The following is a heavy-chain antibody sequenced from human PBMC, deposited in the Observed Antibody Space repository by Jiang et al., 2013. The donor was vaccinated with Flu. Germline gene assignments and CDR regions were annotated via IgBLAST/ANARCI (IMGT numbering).Heavy chain of an antibody. CDR3: ARGERRREPPTSEYFQH. V-gene: IGHV1-8*01. D-gene: IGHD5-24*01. Sequence: AEVKKPGASVKVSCKASGYTFTSYDINWVRQATGQGLEWMGWMNPNSGNTGYAQKFQGRVTMTRNTSISTAYMELSSLRSEDTAVYYCARGERRREPPTSEYFQHWGQGTLVTVSS. CDR2: MNPNSGNT. CDR1: GYTFTSYD. J-gene: IGHJ1*01.